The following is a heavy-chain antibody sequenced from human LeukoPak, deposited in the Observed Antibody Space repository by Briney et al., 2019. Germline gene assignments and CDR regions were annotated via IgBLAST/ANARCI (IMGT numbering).Heavy chain of an antibody. V-gene: IGHV3-30*02. CDR2: IRYDGSNK. Sequence: PGGPLRLSCAASGFTFSSYGMHWVRQAPGKGLEWVAFIRYDGSNKYYADSVKGRFTISRDNSKNTLYLQMNSLRAEDTAVYYCAKDYSKTSYYGSGTYYRPNWFDPWGQGTLVTVSS. D-gene: IGHD3-10*01. J-gene: IGHJ5*02. CDR1: GFTFSSYG. CDR3: AKDYSKTSYYGSGTYYRPNWFDP.